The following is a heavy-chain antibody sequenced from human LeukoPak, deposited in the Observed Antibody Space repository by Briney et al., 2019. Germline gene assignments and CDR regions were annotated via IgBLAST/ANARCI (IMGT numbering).Heavy chain of an antibody. V-gene: IGHV3-23*01. CDR1: GFTFSSYA. CDR3: ARSKKGYSYGSYYYYGMDV. D-gene: IGHD5-18*01. Sequence: PGGSLRLSCAASGFTFSSYAMSWVRQAPGKGLEWVSAISGSGGSTYYADSVKGRFTISRDNSKNTPYLQMNSLRAEDTAVYYCARSKKGYSYGSYYYYGMDVWGQGTTVTVSS. J-gene: IGHJ6*02. CDR2: ISGSGGST.